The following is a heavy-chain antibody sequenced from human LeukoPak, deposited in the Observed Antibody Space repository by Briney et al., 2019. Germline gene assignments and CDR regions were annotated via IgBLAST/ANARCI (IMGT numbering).Heavy chain of an antibody. CDR2: NNPNSGGT. CDR1: GYTFTDYY. V-gene: IGHV1-2*06. D-gene: IGHD6-19*01. Sequence: GGSVKVSCQASGYTFTDYYMHWVRQPPGQGLEWMGRNNPNSGGTNYARKFQGRVTMIRDKSIRTAYMELSSLRSDDTAVYYWARVGSGWPRANWFDPWGQGTLVTVSS. CDR3: ARVGSGWPRANWFDP. J-gene: IGHJ5*02.